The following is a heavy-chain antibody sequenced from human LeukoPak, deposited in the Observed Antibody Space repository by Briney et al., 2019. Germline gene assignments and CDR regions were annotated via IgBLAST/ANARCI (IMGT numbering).Heavy chain of an antibody. Sequence: ASVKVSCKVSGYTLTELSMHWVRQAPGQGLEWMGIINPSGGSTSYAQKFQGRVTMTRDTSTSTVYMELSSLRSEDTAVYYCARSRCSDSTSCYYFFFFDSWGQGSLVTVSS. CDR3: ARSRCSDSTSCYYFFFFDS. J-gene: IGHJ4*02. CDR2: INPSGGST. V-gene: IGHV1-46*01. CDR1: GYTLTELS. D-gene: IGHD2-2*01.